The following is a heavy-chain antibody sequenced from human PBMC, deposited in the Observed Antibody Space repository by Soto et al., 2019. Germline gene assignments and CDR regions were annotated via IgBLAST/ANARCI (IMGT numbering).Heavy chain of an antibody. V-gene: IGHV3-30-3*01. CDR1: GFTFSSYA. D-gene: IGHD3-3*01. CDR2: ISYDGSNK. J-gene: IGHJ6*02. CDR3: ARGYDFWSGYYYPYGMDV. Sequence: QVQLVESGGGVVQPGRSLRLSCAASGFTFSSYAMHWVRQAPGKGLDWVAVISYDGSNKNHADTVKGRFTISRDNSTNTRHLQMNSLRAEDTAVYYCARGYDFWSGYYYPYGMDVWGQGTTVTVSS.